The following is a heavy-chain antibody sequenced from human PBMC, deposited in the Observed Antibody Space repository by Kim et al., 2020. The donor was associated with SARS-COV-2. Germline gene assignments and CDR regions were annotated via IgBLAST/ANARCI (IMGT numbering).Heavy chain of an antibody. CDR1: GGTFSSYA. V-gene: IGHV1-69*04. J-gene: IGHJ6*02. CDR3: ALRRDDYYYYGMDV. CDR2: IIPILGIA. Sequence: SVKVSCKPSGGTFSSYAISWVRQAPGQGLEWMGRIIPILGIANYAQKFQGRVTITADKSTSTAYMELSSLRSEDTAVYYCALRRDDYYYYGMDVWGQGTTVTVSS.